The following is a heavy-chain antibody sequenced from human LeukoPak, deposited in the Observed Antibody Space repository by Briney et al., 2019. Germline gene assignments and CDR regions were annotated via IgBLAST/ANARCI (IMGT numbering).Heavy chain of an antibody. D-gene: IGHD4-17*01. Sequence: GGSLRLSCAASGFTFRSYALHWVRQAPGKGLEWVAVISDDGNNKYYADSVKGRFTISRDNSKNTLYLQMNSLRAEDTAVYYCAKGDYGDYIFDYWGQGTLVTVSS. V-gene: IGHV3-30*04. CDR2: ISDDGNNK. CDR1: GFTFRSYA. CDR3: AKGDYGDYIFDY. J-gene: IGHJ4*02.